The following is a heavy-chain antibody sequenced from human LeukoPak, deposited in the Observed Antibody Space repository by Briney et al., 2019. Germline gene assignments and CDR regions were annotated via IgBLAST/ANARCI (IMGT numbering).Heavy chain of an antibody. CDR1: GGTFSSYA. V-gene: IGHV1-69*13. Sequence: SVKVSCKASGGTFSSYAISWVRQAPGQGLEWMGGIIPIFGTANYAQKFQGRVTITADESTSTAYMELSSLRSEDTAVYYCARLGPFYDSSGYGEYNWFDPWGQGTLVTVSS. D-gene: IGHD3-22*01. J-gene: IGHJ5*02. CDR2: IIPIFGTA. CDR3: ARLGPFYDSSGYGEYNWFDP.